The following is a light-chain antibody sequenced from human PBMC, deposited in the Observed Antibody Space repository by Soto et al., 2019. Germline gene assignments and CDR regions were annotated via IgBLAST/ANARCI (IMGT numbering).Light chain of an antibody. V-gene: IGKV3-11*01. Sequence: EIVLTQSPATLSLSPGERATLSCRASQSVRNYLAWYQQKPGQAPRLLIYDASNRATCIPGRFSGSGSGTDFTLTISTLEPEDVAVYYCQQRSNWPWTFGQGTKVEIK. CDR2: DAS. J-gene: IGKJ1*01. CDR1: QSVRNY. CDR3: QQRSNWPWT.